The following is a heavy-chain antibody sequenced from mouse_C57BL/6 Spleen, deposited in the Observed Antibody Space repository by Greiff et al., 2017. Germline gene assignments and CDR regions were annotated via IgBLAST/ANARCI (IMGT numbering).Heavy chain of an antibody. V-gene: IGHV1-64*01. D-gene: IGHD2-4*01. CDR2: IHPNSGST. CDR1: GYTFTSYW. CDR3: AREGDYDVLDY. Sequence: QVQLQQSGAELVKPGASVKLSCKASGYTFTSYWMHWVKQRPGQGLEWIGMIHPNSGSTNYNEKFKSKATLTVDKSSSTAYMQLSSLTSEDSAVYYCAREGDYDVLDYWGQGTTLTVSS. J-gene: IGHJ2*01.